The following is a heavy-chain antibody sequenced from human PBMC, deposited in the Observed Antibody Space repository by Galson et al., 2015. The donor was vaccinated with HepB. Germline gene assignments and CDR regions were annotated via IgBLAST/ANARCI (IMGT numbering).Heavy chain of an antibody. CDR3: AKYCRGGTCYGYYFDY. CDR2: ICDSGGDT. Sequence: SLRLSCAASGFTFSNSAMSWVRQAPGQGLEWVSTICDSGGDTHYADSVKGRFTISRDNSTDTLYLQMYSLRAEDTAVYYCAKYCRGGTCYGYYFDYWGQGTLVTVSS. V-gene: IGHV3-23*01. J-gene: IGHJ4*02. CDR1: GFTFSNSA. D-gene: IGHD2-15*01.